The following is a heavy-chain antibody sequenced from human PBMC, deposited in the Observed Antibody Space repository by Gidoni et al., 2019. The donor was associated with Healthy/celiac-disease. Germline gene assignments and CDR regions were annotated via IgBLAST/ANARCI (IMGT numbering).Heavy chain of an antibody. Sequence: QVQLVQSGAEVKKPGSSVKVSCKASGGTFSSYALSWVRQAPGQGLEWMGGIIPIVGTANYAQKFQGRVTITADESTSTAYMELSSLRSEDTAVYYCARDVATIFGVVTRSGMDVWGQGTTVTVSS. CDR2: IIPIVGTA. V-gene: IGHV1-69*01. J-gene: IGHJ6*02. CDR1: GGTFSSYA. CDR3: ARDVATIFGVVTRSGMDV. D-gene: IGHD3-3*01.